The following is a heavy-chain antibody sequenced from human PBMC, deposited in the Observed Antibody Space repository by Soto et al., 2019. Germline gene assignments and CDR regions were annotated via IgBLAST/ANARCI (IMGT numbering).Heavy chain of an antibody. CDR2: ISAYNGNT. CDR3: ARDDCSSTSCYKVY. Sequence: QVQLVQSGAEVKKPGASVKVSCKASGYTFTSYGISWVRQAPGQGLEWMGWISAYNGNTNYAQKLKCRVTMTTDSSTSTAYMELRSLRSDDTAVYYCARDDCSSTSCYKVYWGQGTLVTVSS. D-gene: IGHD2-2*02. CDR1: GYTFTSYG. V-gene: IGHV1-18*01. J-gene: IGHJ4*02.